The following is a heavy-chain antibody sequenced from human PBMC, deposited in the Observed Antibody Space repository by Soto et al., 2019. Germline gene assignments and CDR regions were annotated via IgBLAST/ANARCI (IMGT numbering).Heavy chain of an antibody. Sequence: PSETLSLTCAVSGGSISSSNWWSWVRQPPGKGLEWIGEIYHSGSTNYNPSLKSRVTISVDKSKNQFSLKLSSVTAADTAVYYCARSPGGLRYNWFDPWGQGTLVTVSS. V-gene: IGHV4-4*02. CDR3: ARSPGGLRYNWFDP. J-gene: IGHJ5*02. CDR2: IYHSGST. D-gene: IGHD1-26*01. CDR1: GGSISSSNW.